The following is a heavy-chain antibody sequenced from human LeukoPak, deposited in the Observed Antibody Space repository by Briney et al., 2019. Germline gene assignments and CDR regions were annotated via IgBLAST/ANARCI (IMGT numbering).Heavy chain of an antibody. V-gene: IGHV4-30-4*01. CDR1: GVSISSGDYY. CDR3: ARGRGSRPEFDY. CDR2: IYYSGST. J-gene: IGHJ4*02. Sequence: PSETLSLTCTVSGVSISSGDYYWSWIRQPPGKGLEWIGYIYYSGSTYYNPSLKSRVTISVDTSKNQFSLKLSSVTAADTAVYYCARGRGSRPEFDYWGQGTLVTVSS. D-gene: IGHD3-10*01.